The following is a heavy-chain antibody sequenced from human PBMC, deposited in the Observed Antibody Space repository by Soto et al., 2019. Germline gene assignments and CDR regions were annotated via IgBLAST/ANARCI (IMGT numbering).Heavy chain of an antibody. D-gene: IGHD2-21*01. CDR3: ARGRGGGGTSNNWFDP. CDR1: GGSISNYY. Sequence: SETLSLTCTVSGGSISNYYWSWIRQPPGKGLEWIGYIYYSGSTNYNPSLESRVTISVDTSKNQFSLKLTSVTAADTAVYYCARGRGGGGTSNNWFDPWGQGTTVTVSS. J-gene: IGHJ5*02. V-gene: IGHV4-59*01. CDR2: IYYSGST.